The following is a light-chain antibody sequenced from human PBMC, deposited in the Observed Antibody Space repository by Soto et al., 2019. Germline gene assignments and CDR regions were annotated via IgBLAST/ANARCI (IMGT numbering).Light chain of an antibody. Sequence: ILMTQSPSSLSASVGDRVTITCRASQRIDTWLAWYQQKPGTAPKLLIYKATILQSGVPSRFSGSGSGTEFTLAISSLEPDDFATYYCQQYETFSPWTFGQGTKVDIK. CDR3: QQYETFSPWT. V-gene: IGKV1-5*03. CDR2: KAT. CDR1: QRIDTW. J-gene: IGKJ1*01.